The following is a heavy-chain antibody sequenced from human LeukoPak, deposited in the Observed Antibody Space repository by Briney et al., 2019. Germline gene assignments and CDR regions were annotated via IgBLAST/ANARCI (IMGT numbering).Heavy chain of an antibody. D-gene: IGHD7-27*01. V-gene: IGHV3-48*04. J-gene: IGHJ4*02. Sequence: GGSLRLSCAASGFTFTSYSMNWVRQAPGKGLEWVSYISSSGSTIYYADSVKGRFTISRDNAKNSLYLQMNSLRAEDTAVYYCAKDGGLWVSAHWGDSWGRGTLVTVSS. CDR2: ISSSGSTI. CDR1: GFTFTSYS. CDR3: AKDGGLWVSAHWGDS.